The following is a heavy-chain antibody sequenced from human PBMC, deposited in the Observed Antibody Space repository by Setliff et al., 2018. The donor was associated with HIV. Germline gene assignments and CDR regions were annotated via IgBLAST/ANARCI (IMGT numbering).Heavy chain of an antibody. Sequence: ASVKVSCKTSGYTFTDHNIHWVRQAPGQGLEWMGWINPKSGDTTYAQRLQGRVTMTRDTSINTAYMELNRLLYDDTALYYCAHSTCPVTECFPYFDYWGQGAPVTVSS. CDR1: GYTFTDHN. CDR2: INPKSGDT. V-gene: IGHV1-2*02. J-gene: IGHJ4*02. D-gene: IGHD2-15*01. CDR3: AHSTCPVTECFPYFDY.